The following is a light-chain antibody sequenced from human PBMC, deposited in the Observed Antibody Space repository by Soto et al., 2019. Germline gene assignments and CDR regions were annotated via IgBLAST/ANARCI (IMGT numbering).Light chain of an antibody. Sequence: DLQMTQSPSTLSASVGDRVTITCRASQSISTWLAWYQQKPGKAPKILIYDASSLESGVPSRFSGSGSGTQFTLTISTLQPEDFATYYCQQNYRTPVTFGQGTRLEIK. V-gene: IGKV1-5*01. CDR2: DAS. CDR3: QQNYRTPVT. CDR1: QSISTW. J-gene: IGKJ5*01.